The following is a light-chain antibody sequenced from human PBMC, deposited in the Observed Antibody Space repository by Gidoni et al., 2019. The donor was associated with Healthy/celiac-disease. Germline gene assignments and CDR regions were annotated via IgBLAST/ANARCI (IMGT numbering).Light chain of an antibody. V-gene: IGLV1-47*01. CDR2: RNN. J-gene: IGLJ3*02. CDR1: SSNIGSNY. CDR3: AAWDDSLGWV. Sequence: QSVLTQPPSASGTPGQRVTISCSGSSSNIGSNYVYWYQPLPGTAPKLLIHRNNQRPAGVPDRFSGSKSSTSASLAISGLRSEDEADYYCAAWDDSLGWVFGGGTKLTVL.